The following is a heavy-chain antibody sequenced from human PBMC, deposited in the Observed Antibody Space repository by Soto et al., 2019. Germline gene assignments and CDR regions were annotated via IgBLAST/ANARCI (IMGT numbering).Heavy chain of an antibody. D-gene: IGHD3-10*01. J-gene: IGHJ4*02. V-gene: IGHV4-34*01. CDR3: ARGRVPYYYGSGSYYNKPFDY. CDR1: GGSFSGYY. Sequence: SETLSLTCAVYGGSFSGYYWSWIRQPPGKGLEWIGEINHSGSTNYNPSLKSRVTISVDTSKNQFSLKLSSVTAADTAVYYCARGRVPYYYGSGSYYNKPFDYWGQGTLVTVSS. CDR2: INHSGST.